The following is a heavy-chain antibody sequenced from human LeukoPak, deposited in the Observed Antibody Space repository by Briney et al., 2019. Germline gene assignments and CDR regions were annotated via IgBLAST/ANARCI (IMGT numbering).Heavy chain of an antibody. Sequence: GRSLRLSCAASGFTFSSYAMHWVRQAPGKGLEWVAVISYDGSNKYYADSVKGRFTISRDNSKNTLYLQMNSLRAEDTAVYYCARSPKRWLHTFDYLGQGTLVTVSS. CDR3: ARSPKRWLHTFDY. V-gene: IGHV3-30-3*01. CDR2: ISYDGSNK. D-gene: IGHD5-12*01. J-gene: IGHJ4*02. CDR1: GFTFSSYA.